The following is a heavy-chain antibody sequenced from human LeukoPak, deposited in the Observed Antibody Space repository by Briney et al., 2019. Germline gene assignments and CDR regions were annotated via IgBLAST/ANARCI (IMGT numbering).Heavy chain of an antibody. V-gene: IGHV3-21*01. CDR3: ARTLIYYDFWSGYSPSLGMDV. J-gene: IGHJ6*02. D-gene: IGHD3-3*01. Sequence: GGSLRLSCAASGFTFSSYSMNWVRQAPGKGLEWVSSISSSSSYIYYADSVKGRFTISRDNAKNSLYLQMNSLRAEDTAVYYCARTLIYYDFWSGYSPSLGMDVWGQGTMVTVSS. CDR2: ISSSSSYI. CDR1: GFTFSSYS.